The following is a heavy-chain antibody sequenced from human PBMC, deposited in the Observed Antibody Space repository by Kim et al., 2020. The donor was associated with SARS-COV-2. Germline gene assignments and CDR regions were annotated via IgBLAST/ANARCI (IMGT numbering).Heavy chain of an antibody. CDR2: IWYDGSNK. CDR3: ARDGDQLELGSPFDY. V-gene: IGHV3-33*01. J-gene: IGHJ4*02. CDR1: GFTFSSYG. D-gene: IGHD1-7*01. Sequence: GGSLRLSCAASGFTFSSYGMHWVRQAPGKGLEWVAVIWYDGSNKYYADSVKGRFTISRDNSKNTLYLQMNSLRAEDTAVYYCARDGDQLELGSPFDYWGQGTLVTVSS.